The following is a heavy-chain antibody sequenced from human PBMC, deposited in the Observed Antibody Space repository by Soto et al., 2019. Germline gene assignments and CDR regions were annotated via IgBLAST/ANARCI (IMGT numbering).Heavy chain of an antibody. D-gene: IGHD6-13*01. J-gene: IGHJ4*02. Sequence: PSETLSLTCAVYGGSFSGYYWSWIRQPPGKGLEWIGEINHSGSTNYNPSLKSRVTISVDTPKNQFSLKLGSVTAADTAVYYCARGYPSIIRSSSWYASTRNYNFDYWGQGTLVTVSS. CDR3: ARGYPSIIRSSSWYASTRNYNFDY. CDR2: INHSGST. V-gene: IGHV4-34*01. CDR1: GGSFSGYY.